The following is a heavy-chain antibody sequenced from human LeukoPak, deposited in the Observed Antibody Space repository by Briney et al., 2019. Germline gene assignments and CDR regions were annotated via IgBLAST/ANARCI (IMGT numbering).Heavy chain of an antibody. CDR1: GFIFSNYA. V-gene: IGHV3-23*01. CDR2: ITSSGDGT. J-gene: IGHJ4*02. Sequence: GGSLRLSCAAPGFIFSNYALSWVRQSPRQGLEWVSAITSSGDGTYYADSVKGRFTISRDNSKNTLYLQMSSLRADDTAVYYCAALGPPIDFWGQGTLVTVSS. D-gene: IGHD7-27*01. CDR3: AALGPPIDF.